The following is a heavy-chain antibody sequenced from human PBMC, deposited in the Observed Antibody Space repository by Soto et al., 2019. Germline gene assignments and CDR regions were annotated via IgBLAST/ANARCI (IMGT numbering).Heavy chain of an antibody. CDR1: GGSISSYY. CDR3: ARLMSYCGGDCYREYYYYYMDV. V-gene: IGHV4-59*08. J-gene: IGHJ6*03. CDR2: IYYSGST. D-gene: IGHD2-21*01. Sequence: PSETLSLTCTVSGGSISSYYWSWIRQPPGKGLEWIGYIYYSGSTNYNPSLKSRVTISVDTSKNQFSLKLSSVTAADTAVYYCARLMSYCGGDCYREYYYYYMDVWGKGTAVTVSS.